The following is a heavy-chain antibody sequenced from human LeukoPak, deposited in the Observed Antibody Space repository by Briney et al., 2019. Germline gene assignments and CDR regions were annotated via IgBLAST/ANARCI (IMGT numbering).Heavy chain of an antibody. J-gene: IGHJ4*02. CDR1: GFTFTTYA. Sequence: PGGSLRLSCAAFGFTFTTYAMSWVRQAPGKGLEWVSTISGSGGSTYYADSVKGRFTISRDNSKSTLYLRMNSLRAEDTAVYYCAKVAFGELLSYDYWGQGTLVTVSS. V-gene: IGHV3-23*01. D-gene: IGHD3-10*01. CDR2: ISGSGGST. CDR3: AKVAFGELLSYDY.